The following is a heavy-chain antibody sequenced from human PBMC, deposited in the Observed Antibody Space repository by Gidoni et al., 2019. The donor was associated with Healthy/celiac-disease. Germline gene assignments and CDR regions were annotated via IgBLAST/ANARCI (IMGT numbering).Heavy chain of an antibody. CDR1: GFTFSSYW. V-gene: IGHV3-7*01. Sequence: EVQLVESGGGLVQPGGSLRLSCAASGFTFSSYWMSWVRQAPGKGLEWVANIKQDGSEKYYVDSVKGRFTISRDNAKNSLYLQMNSLRAEDTAVYYCARVLRYSSSNAIYYGMDVWGQGTTVTVSS. CDR2: IKQDGSEK. CDR3: ARVLRYSSSNAIYYGMDV. J-gene: IGHJ6*02. D-gene: IGHD6-6*01.